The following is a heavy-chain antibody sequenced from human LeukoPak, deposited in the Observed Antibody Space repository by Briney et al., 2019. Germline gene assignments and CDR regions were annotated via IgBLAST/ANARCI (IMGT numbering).Heavy chain of an antibody. Sequence: GESLKISCKISGYTFSSYWIGWVRQMPGKGLEWMGIIYPGDSDTRYSPSFQGQVTISADKSISTAYLQWSSLKASDTAMYYCARIDDYSNYLDWFDPWGQGTLVTVSS. CDR3: ARIDDYSNYLDWFDP. J-gene: IGHJ5*02. CDR2: IYPGDSDT. D-gene: IGHD4-11*01. V-gene: IGHV5-51*01. CDR1: GYTFSSYW.